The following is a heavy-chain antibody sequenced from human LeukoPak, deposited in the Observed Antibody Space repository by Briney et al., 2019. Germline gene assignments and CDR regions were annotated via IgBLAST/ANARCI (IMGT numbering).Heavy chain of an antibody. J-gene: IGHJ4*02. V-gene: IGHV4-39*02. Sequence: PETLSLTCTVSGGSTSSGNYYWGWIRQPPGKGLEWIGGISSSGNTYYNPSLKSRITISIDTSKNHFSLKLSSVIAADTAVYYCARLGAGPTYYDFWSGYSSFYFDYWGQGTLVTVSS. D-gene: IGHD3-3*01. CDR3: ARLGAGPTYYDFWSGYSSFYFDY. CDR1: GGSTSSGNYY. CDR2: ISSSGNT.